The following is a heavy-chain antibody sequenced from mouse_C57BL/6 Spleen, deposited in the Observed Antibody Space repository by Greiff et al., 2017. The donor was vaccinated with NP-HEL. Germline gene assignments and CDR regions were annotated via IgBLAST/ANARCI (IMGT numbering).Heavy chain of an antibody. CDR1: GYSITSGYY. D-gene: IGHD1-1*01. Sequence: ESGPGLVKPSQSLSLTCSVTGYSITSGYYWNWIRQFPGNTLEWMGYISYDGSNNYNPSLKNRISITRDTSKNQFFLKLNSVTTEDTATYYCARDYGSSPLAYWGQGTLVTVSA. V-gene: IGHV3-6*01. CDR2: ISYDGSN. J-gene: IGHJ3*01. CDR3: ARDYGSSPLAY.